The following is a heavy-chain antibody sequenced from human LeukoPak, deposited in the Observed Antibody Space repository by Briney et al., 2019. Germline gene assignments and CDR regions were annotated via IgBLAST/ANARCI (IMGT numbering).Heavy chain of an antibody. Sequence: GGSLRLSCAASGFTFSTYAMHWVRQAPGKGLEWVAVISYDGSNKNYADSVKGRFTISRDNSKNTLYLQMNSLRAEDTALYYCARGPRVGAAGFVSYHYIDVWGKGTTVTVSS. CDR2: ISYDGSNK. J-gene: IGHJ6*03. CDR3: ARGPRVGAAGFVSYHYIDV. CDR1: GFTFSTYA. V-gene: IGHV3-30*04. D-gene: IGHD1-26*01.